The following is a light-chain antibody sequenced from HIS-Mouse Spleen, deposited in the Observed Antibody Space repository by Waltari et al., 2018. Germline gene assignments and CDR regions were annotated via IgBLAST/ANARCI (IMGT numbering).Light chain of an antibody. J-gene: IGKJ4*01. CDR3: QQYDNLPLT. CDR2: DAC. CDR1: QDISND. V-gene: IGKV1-33*01. Sequence: DIQMTQSPSSLSASVGDRVTITCQESQDISNDLNWYQQKPGKAPKLLIYDACNLETGVPSRFSGSGSGTDFTFTISSLQPEDIATYYCQQYDNLPLTFGGGTKVEIK.